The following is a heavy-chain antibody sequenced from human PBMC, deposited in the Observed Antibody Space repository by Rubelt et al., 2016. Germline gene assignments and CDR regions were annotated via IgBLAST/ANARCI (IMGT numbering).Heavy chain of an antibody. V-gene: IGHV3-23*01. CDR3: AKHKWLTSSCLTS. CDR2: ISGSGGST. Sequence: GVEWVSAISGSGGSTYYADSVKGRFTISRDNSKNTLYLQMNSLRAEDTAVYYCAKHKWLTSSCLTSWGQGTLVTVSS. J-gene: IGHJ4*02. D-gene: IGHD6-13*01.